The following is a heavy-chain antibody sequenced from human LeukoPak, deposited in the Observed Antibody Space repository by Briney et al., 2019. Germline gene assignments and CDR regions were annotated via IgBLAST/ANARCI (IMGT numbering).Heavy chain of an antibody. D-gene: IGHD3-3*01. J-gene: IGHJ4*02. CDR1: GFTFDDYT. V-gene: IGHV3-43*01. Sequence: GGSLRLSCAASGFTFDDYTMHWVRQAPGKGPEWVSLISWDGGSTYYADSVKGRFTISRDNSKNTLYLQMNSLRAEDTAVYYCAKVEGGYYGYFDYWGQGTLVTVSS. CDR2: ISWDGGST. CDR3: AKVEGGYYGYFDY.